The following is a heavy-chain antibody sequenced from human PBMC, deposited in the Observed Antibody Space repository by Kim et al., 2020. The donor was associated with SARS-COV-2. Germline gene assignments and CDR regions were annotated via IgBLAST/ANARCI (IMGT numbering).Heavy chain of an antibody. J-gene: IGHJ1*01. CDR1: GFTFSSYG. Sequence: GGSLRLSCAASGFTFSSYGMHWVRQAPGKGLEWVAVISYDGSNKYYADSVKGRFTISRDNSKNTLYLQMNSLRAEDTAVYYCAKAGSWSQQLLHQAAEYFEHWGHGTLVTVSS. V-gene: IGHV3-30*18. CDR2: ISYDGSNK. D-gene: IGHD2-2*01. CDR3: AKAGSWSQQLLHQAAEYFEH.